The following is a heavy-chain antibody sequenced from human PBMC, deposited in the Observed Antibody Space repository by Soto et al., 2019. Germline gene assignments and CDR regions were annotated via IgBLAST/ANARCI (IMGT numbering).Heavy chain of an antibody. J-gene: IGHJ4*02. Sequence: ESLTISCQGSGYSFTSNWIGWVRQMPGKGLEWMGIINPADSDIRYSPSFQGQVTISADKSIGTAYLQWSSLKASDTAMYYCARHQRDDASRKIDCWGQGTLVTVSS. D-gene: IGHD3-16*01. CDR1: GYSFTSNW. CDR2: INPADSDI. V-gene: IGHV5-51*01. CDR3: ARHQRDDASRKIDC.